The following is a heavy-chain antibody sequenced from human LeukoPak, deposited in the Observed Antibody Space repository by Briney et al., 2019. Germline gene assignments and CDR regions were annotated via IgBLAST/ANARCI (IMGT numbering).Heavy chain of an antibody. CDR3: ARDQDIVVVVAALRQREMGGFDP. D-gene: IGHD2-15*01. J-gene: IGHJ5*02. Sequence: GASVKVSCKASGYTFTSYDINWVRQATGQGLEWMGWVNPNSGNTGYAQKFQGRVTMTRNTSISTAYMELSSLRSDDTAVYYCARDQDIVVVVAALRQREMGGFDPWGQGTLVTVSS. CDR1: GYTFTSYD. V-gene: IGHV1-8*01. CDR2: VNPNSGNT.